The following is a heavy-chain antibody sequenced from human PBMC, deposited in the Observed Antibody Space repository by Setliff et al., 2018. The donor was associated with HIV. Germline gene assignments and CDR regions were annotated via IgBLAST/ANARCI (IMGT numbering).Heavy chain of an antibody. J-gene: IGHJ4*02. Sequence: SETPSLTCNISGVSIPTNYWNWSRQPAGKGLEWIGRIYTTGGTNYNPALKSRVTMSIDTSKNQISLKLNSVTAADTATYYCARSNPGITAGLLAYWGPGTLVTVTS. V-gene: IGHV4-4*07. CDR1: GVSIPTNY. CDR2: IYTTGGT. CDR3: ARSNPGITAGLLAY. D-gene: IGHD6-13*01.